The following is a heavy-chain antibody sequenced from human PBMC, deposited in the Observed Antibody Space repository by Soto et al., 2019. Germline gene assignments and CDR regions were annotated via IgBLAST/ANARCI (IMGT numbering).Heavy chain of an antibody. V-gene: IGHV4-59*01. J-gene: IGHJ4*02. CDR2: IYYSGST. CDR1: GGSISSYY. D-gene: IGHD3-10*01. Sequence: QVQLQESGPGLMKPSETLSLTCTVSGGSISSYYWSWIRQPPGKGLEWIGYIYYSGSTNYNPSLRSRVTISVDTSKNQFSLKLSSVTAAAMAVYYCARRYGASFDYWGQGTLVTVSS. CDR3: ARRYGASFDY.